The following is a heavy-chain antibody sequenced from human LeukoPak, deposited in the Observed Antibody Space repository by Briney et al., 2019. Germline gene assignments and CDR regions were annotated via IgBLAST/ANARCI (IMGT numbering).Heavy chain of an antibody. Sequence: PGGSLRLSCAVSGTTVSSHYMSWVRQAPGKGLEWVPVIYSGGSTYYADSVKGRFTISRDNSKNTLYLQMNILRAEDTAIYYCAREQWLDYWGQGTLVAVSS. CDR3: AREQWLDY. J-gene: IGHJ4*02. V-gene: IGHV3-66*01. CDR2: IYSGGST. CDR1: GTTVSSHY. D-gene: IGHD6-19*01.